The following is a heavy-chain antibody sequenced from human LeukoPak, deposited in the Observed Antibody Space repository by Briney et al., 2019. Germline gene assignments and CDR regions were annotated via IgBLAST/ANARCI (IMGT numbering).Heavy chain of an antibody. V-gene: IGHV1-8*03. CDR3: ARGTGRTRYYYYYYMDV. CDR1: GYTFTSYD. CDR2: MNPNSGNT. D-gene: IGHD1-14*01. Sequence: ASVKVSCKASGYTFTSYDINWVRQATGQGLEWMGWMNPNSGNTGYAQKFQGRVTITRSTSISTAYMELSSLRSEDTAVYYCARGTGRTRYYYYYYMDVWGKGTTVTVSS. J-gene: IGHJ6*03.